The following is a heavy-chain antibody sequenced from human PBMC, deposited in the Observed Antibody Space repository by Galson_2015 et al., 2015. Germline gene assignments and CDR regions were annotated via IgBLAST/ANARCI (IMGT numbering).Heavy chain of an antibody. V-gene: IGHV3-30-3*01. J-gene: IGHJ4*02. CDR2: ISYDGSNK. CDR3: ARADAAMVPDYFDY. Sequence: SLRLSCAASGFTFSSYAMHWVRQAPGKGLEWVAVISYDGSNKYYADSVKGRFTISRDNSKNTLYLQMNSLRAEDTAVYDCARADAAMVPDYFDYWGQGTLVTVSS. CDR1: GFTFSSYA. D-gene: IGHD5-18*01.